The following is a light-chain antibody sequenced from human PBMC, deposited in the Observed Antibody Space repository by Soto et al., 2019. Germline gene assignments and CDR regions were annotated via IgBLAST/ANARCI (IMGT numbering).Light chain of an antibody. CDR3: AARDDSLNGYV. Sequence: QSVLTQRPSASGTPGQGVTISCSGSSSNIGSNTVNWYQHLPGTAPKGLIDSSSQRPPGVPDRFSGSKSGTSASLAISGLQSEDEADYYCAARDDSLNGYVFGTGTKVTVI. J-gene: IGLJ1*01. CDR2: SSS. CDR1: SSNIGSNT. V-gene: IGLV1-44*01.